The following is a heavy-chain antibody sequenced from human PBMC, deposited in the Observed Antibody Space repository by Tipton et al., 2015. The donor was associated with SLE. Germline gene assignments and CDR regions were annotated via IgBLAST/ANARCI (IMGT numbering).Heavy chain of an antibody. V-gene: IGHV3-7*03. D-gene: IGHD7-27*01. J-gene: IGHJ4*02. CDR2: IKQHGSEK. CDR1: GFTFSTYW. Sequence: SLRLSCAASGFTFSTYWMSWVRQAPGKGLEWVANIKQHGSEKYYVDSVKGRFTISRDNAKNSLYLQMNSLRAEDTAVYYCVRENWGYFDYWGQGTLVTVSS. CDR3: VRENWGYFDY.